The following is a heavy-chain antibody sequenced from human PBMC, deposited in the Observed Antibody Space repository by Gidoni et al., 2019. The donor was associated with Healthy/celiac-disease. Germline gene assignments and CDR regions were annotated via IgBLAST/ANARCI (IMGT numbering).Heavy chain of an antibody. CDR3: ARDVYYDFWSGYFHWFDP. CDR1: GYTFTSSG. D-gene: IGHD3-3*01. J-gene: IGHJ5*02. Sequence: QVQLVQSGAEVKKPGASVKVSCKASGYTFTSSGLSWVRQAPGQGLEWMGWISAYNGNTNYAQKLQGRVTMTTDTSTSTAYMELRSLRSDDTAVYYCARDVYYDFWSGYFHWFDPWGQGTLVTVSS. V-gene: IGHV1-18*01. CDR2: ISAYNGNT.